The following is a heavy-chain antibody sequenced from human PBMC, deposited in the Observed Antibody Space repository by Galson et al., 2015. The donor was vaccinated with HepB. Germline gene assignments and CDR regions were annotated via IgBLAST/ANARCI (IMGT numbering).Heavy chain of an antibody. Sequence: SLRLSCAASGFTFAKYDMNWVRQAPGKGLEWVSTITGSGGRTYYAGSVKGRFTISRDNSKNTLYLQMDSLRAEDTAVYYCAKDQYCNGGNCYTPFDYWGQGTLVTVSS. CDR3: AKDQYCNGGNCYTPFDY. J-gene: IGHJ4*02. D-gene: IGHD2-15*01. CDR2: ITGSGGRT. CDR1: GFTFAKYD. V-gene: IGHV3-23*01.